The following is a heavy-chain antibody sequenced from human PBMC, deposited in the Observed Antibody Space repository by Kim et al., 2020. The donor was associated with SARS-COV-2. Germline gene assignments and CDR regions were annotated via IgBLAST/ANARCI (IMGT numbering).Heavy chain of an antibody. CDR3: AKDLDILTGYYGLGFDY. Sequence: GGSLRLSCAASGFTFDDYAMHWVRQAPGKGLEWVSGISWNSGSIGYADSVKGRFTISRDNAKNSLYLQMNSLRAEDTALYYCAKDLDILTGYYGLGFDYWGQGTLVTVSS. CDR1: GFTFDDYA. V-gene: IGHV3-9*01. J-gene: IGHJ4*02. CDR2: ISWNSGSI. D-gene: IGHD3-9*01.